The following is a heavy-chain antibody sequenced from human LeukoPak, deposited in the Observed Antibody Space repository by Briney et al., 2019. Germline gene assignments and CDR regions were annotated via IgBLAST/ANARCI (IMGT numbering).Heavy chain of an antibody. CDR1: GGSISSYY. V-gene: IGHV4-59*01. D-gene: IGHD2-2*01. J-gene: IGHJ4*02. CDR3: ARARYGSTSCPYYFDY. CDR2: IYYSGST. Sequence: PSETLSLTCTVSGGSISSYYWSWIRQPPGKGLEWIGYIYYSGSTNYNPSLKSRVTISLDTSKNQFSLKLTSVTAGDTAVYYCARARYGSTSCPYYFDYWGQGTLVTVSS.